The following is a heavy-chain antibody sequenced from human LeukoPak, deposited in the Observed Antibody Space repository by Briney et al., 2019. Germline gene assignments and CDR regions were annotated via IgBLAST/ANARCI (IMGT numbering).Heavy chain of an antibody. D-gene: IGHD3-10*01. CDR3: AREVTMVRGVIHSDAFDI. CDR1: GGTFSSYA. J-gene: IGHJ3*02. CDR2: IIPIFGTA. V-gene: IGHV1-69*05. Sequence: SVKVSCKASGGTFSSYAISWVRQAPGQGLEWMGGIIPIFGTANYAQKWKGRFTITTDESTSPAYMELSTLRSEDTAVYYCAREVTMVRGVIHSDAFDIWGQGTMVTVSS.